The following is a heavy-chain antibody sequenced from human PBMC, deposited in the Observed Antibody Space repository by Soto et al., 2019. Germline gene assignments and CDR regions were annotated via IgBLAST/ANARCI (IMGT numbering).Heavy chain of an antibody. Sequence: QVQLVESGGGVVQPGRSLRLSCAASGFTFSSYGMHWVRQAPGKGLEWVAVISYDGSNKYYADSVKGRFTISRDNSKNTLYLQMNSLRAEDTAVYYCAKNAITMIVSHPTHYGMDVWGQGTTVTVSS. CDR2: ISYDGSNK. D-gene: IGHD3-22*01. J-gene: IGHJ6*02. V-gene: IGHV3-30*18. CDR3: AKNAITMIVSHPTHYGMDV. CDR1: GFTFSSYG.